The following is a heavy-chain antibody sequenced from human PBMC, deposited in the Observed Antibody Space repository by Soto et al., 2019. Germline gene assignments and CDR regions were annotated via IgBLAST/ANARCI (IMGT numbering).Heavy chain of an antibody. J-gene: IGHJ4*02. CDR3: ASPSVPDKHEFDY. CDR1: GFTLSSHG. V-gene: IGHV3-48*02. D-gene: IGHD6-19*01. Sequence: EVQLVESGGGLVRRGGSLRLSCVASGFTLSSHGLNWIRQSPGKGLEWLSYISGSGTSTYYADSVKGRFTISRDNAKNSVYLQMDSLRDEDTAVYDCASPSVPDKHEFDYWGQGTLVTVSS. CDR2: ISGSGTST.